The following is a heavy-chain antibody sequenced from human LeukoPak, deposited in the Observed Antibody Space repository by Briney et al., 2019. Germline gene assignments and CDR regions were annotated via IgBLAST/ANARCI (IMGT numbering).Heavy chain of an antibody. V-gene: IGHV4-38-2*02. J-gene: IGHJ6*03. CDR2: FYDSGNT. D-gene: IGHD2-15*01. CDR1: GYSISSGYY. Sequence: SETLSLTCTVSGYSISSGYYWGWIRQPPGKGLEWIGSFYDSGNTYYNPSLKSRVTISVDTSKNQFSLKVRSVTAADTAVYYCARFPGSAEYRHYYYMDVWGKGTTVTVSS. CDR3: ARFPGSAEYRHYYYMDV.